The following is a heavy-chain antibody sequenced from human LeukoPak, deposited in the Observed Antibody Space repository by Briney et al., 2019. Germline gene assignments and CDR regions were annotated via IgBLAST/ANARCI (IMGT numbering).Heavy chain of an antibody. CDR2: IYPGDSDT. J-gene: IGHJ4*02. V-gene: IGHV5-51*01. D-gene: IGHD5-12*01. Sequence: GESLKISCKGSGYSFTSYWIGWVRQMPGKGLEWMGIIYPGDSDTRYSPSFQGQVTISADKSISTAYLQWSSLKASDTAMYCCARLGVDIVATIFYFDYWGQGTLVTVSS. CDR3: ARLGVDIVATIFYFDY. CDR1: GYSFTSYW.